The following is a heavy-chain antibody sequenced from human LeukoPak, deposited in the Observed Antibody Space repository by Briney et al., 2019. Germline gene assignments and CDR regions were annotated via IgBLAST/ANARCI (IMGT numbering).Heavy chain of an antibody. V-gene: IGHV3-11*04. CDR2: ISSSGSTI. CDR1: GFTFSDYY. CDR3: ARERGEWLVYYLDY. Sequence: GGSLRLSCAASGFTFSDYYMGWIRQAPGKGLEWVSYISSSGSTIYYADSVKGRFTISRDNAKNSLYLQMNSLRAEDTAVYYCARERGEWLVYYLDYWGQGTLVTVSS. J-gene: IGHJ4*02. D-gene: IGHD6-19*01.